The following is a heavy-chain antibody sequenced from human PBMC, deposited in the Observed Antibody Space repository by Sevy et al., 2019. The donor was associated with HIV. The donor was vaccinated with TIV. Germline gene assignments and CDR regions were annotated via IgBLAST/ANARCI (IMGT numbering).Heavy chain of an antibody. CDR1: GFTVNSYY. CDR3: ARAKSGYGYALNY. CDR2: IHSDDTT. D-gene: IGHD5-18*01. V-gene: IGHV3-66*01. Sequence: GGSLRLSCAASGFTVNSYYMTWVHQAPGKGLEGVSVIHSDDTTYHADSVKDRFTISRDNFKNTLYLHMSSLRAEDTAVYYCARAKSGYGYALNYWGQGTLVTVSS. J-gene: IGHJ4*02.